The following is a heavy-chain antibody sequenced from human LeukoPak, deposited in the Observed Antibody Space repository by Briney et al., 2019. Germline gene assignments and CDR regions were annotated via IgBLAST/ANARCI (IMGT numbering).Heavy chain of an antibody. V-gene: IGHV4-31*03. J-gene: IGHJ4*02. CDR1: GGSISSGGYY. D-gene: IGHD3-22*01. CDR2: IYYSGST. Sequence: PSETLSLTCTVSGGSISSGGYYWSWIRQHPGKGLEWIGYIYYSGSTYYNPSLKSRVTISVDTSKNQFSLKLCSVTAADTAVYYCARDEGTMIVHYWGQGTLVTVSS. CDR3: ARDEGTMIVHY.